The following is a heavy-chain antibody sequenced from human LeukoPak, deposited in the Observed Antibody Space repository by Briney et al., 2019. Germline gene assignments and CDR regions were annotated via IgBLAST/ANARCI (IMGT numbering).Heavy chain of an antibody. CDR2: ISSSGSTI. V-gene: IGHV3-48*03. CDR3: ARGIGGSGGSRPYYMDV. Sequence: GGSLRLSCAASGFTFSSYEMNWVRQAPGKGLEWVSYISSSGSTIYYADSVKGRFTISRDNAKNSLYLQMNSLRAEDTAVYYCARGIGGSGGSRPYYMDVWGKGTTVTISS. J-gene: IGHJ6*03. D-gene: IGHD2-15*01. CDR1: GFTFSSYE.